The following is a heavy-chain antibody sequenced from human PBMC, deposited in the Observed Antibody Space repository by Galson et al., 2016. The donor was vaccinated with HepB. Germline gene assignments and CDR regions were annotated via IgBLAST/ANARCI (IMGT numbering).Heavy chain of an antibody. V-gene: IGHV1-3*04. CDR2: INTGNGNT. CDR1: GYTFTSHG. CDR3: ARDLLLWVEDPSL. Sequence: SVKVSCKASGYTFTSHGIHWVRQAPGQGLEWMGWINTGNGNTKYAQKFQDRVSISRDTSASTAHMELSSLGSEDTALYFCARDLLLWVEDPSLWGQGTLVTVSS. J-gene: IGHJ1*01. D-gene: IGHD3-10*01.